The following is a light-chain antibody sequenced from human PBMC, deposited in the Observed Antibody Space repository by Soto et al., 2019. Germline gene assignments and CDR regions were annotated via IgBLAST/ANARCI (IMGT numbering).Light chain of an antibody. J-gene: IGLJ2*01. CDR3: SSYAGSGVYVV. Sequence: QSALTQPASVSGSPGQSITISCTGTSDVVGNYNLVSWYQHHPGKAPKLIIYEVTRRPSGVPDRFSGSKSGNTASLTVSGLQAEDEAHYYCSSYAGSGVYVVFGGGTKPTVL. V-gene: IGLV2-14*02. CDR2: EVT. CDR1: SDVVGNYNL.